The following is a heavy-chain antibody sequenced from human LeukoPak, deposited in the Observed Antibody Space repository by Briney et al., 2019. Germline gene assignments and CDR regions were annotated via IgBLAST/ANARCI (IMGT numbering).Heavy chain of an antibody. V-gene: IGHV1-18*01. CDR3: ARDSGPERWLQFWFDY. Sequence: ASVKVSCKASGGTFSSYAISWVRQAPGQGLEWMGWISAYNGNTNYAQKLQGRVTMTTDTSTSTAYMELRSLRSDDTAVYYCARDSGPERWLQFWFDYWGQGTLVTVSS. CDR1: GGTFSSYA. D-gene: IGHD5-24*01. J-gene: IGHJ4*02. CDR2: ISAYNGNT.